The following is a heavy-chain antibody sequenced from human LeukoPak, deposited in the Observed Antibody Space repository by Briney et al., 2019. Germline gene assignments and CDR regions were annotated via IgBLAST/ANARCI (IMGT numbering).Heavy chain of an antibody. CDR1: GGTFSSYA. CDR3: ARGNYDSSGYLFDY. D-gene: IGHD3-22*01. Sequence: ASVKVSCKASGGTFSSYAISWVRQAPGQGLKWMGGIIPIFGTANYAQKFQGRVTITADESTSTAYMELSSLRSEDTAVYYCARGNYDSSGYLFDYWGQGTLVTVSS. V-gene: IGHV1-69*13. CDR2: IIPIFGTA. J-gene: IGHJ4*02.